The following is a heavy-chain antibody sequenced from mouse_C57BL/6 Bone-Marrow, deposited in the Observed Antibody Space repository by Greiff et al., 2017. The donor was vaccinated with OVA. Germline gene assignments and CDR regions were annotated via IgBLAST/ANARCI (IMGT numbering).Heavy chain of an antibody. CDR1: GYTFTSYW. D-gene: IGHD1-1*01. CDR3: ARYSSNGY. V-gene: IGHV1-59*01. Sequence: QVQLQQPGADLVRPGPSVKLSCKASGYTFTSYWMTWVKQRPGQGLEWIGVIDPSDSYTNYNQKFKGKATLTVDTSSSTAYVQLSSLTSEDSAVYYYARYSSNGYWGQGTTLTVSS. CDR2: IDPSDSYT. J-gene: IGHJ2*01.